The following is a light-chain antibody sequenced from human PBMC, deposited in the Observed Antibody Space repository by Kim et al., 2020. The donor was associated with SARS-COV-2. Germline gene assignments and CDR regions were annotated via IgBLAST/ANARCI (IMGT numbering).Light chain of an antibody. V-gene: IGKV3-15*01. CDR3: QQYNNWPPNT. CDR2: GAS. CDR1: QSVSSN. J-gene: IGKJ2*01. Sequence: SPGDRATRSCRASQSVSSNLAWYQQKPGQAPRLLIYGASTRATGIPARFSGSGSGTEFTLTISSLQSEDFAVYYCQQYNNWPPNTFGQGTKLEI.